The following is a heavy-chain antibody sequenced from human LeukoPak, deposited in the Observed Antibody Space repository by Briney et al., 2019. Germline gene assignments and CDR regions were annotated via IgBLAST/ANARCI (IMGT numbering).Heavy chain of an antibody. D-gene: IGHD1-26*01. J-gene: IGHJ4*02. CDR2: ITPFNGNT. V-gene: IGHV1-45*02. Sequence: ASVKVSCKASGYTFTYRYLHWVRQAPGQALEWMGWITPFNGNTNYAQKFQDRVTITRDRSMSTAYTELSSLRSEDTAMYYRAISVGATNLDYWGQGTLVTVSS. CDR3: AISVGATNLDY. CDR1: GYTFTYRY.